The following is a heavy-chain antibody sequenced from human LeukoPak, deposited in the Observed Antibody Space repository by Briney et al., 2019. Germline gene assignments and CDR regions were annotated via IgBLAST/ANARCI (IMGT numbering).Heavy chain of an antibody. CDR1: GFTFSSYW. J-gene: IGHJ4*02. CDR2: INSDGRST. D-gene: IGHD5-24*01. CDR3: ARDGRRRDGYDYFDY. V-gene: IGHV3-74*01. Sequence: GGSLRLSCAASGFTFSSYWMHWVRQAPGKGLVWVSRINSDGRSTNYAASVKGRFTISRDNAKNTLYLQMNSLRAEDTAVYYCARDGRRRDGYDYFDYWGQGTLVTVSS.